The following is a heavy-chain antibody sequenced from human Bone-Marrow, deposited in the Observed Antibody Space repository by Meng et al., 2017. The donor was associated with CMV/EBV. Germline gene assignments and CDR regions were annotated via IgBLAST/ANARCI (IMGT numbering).Heavy chain of an antibody. D-gene: IGHD6-13*01. CDR2: IYYSGST. CDR1: GGSISYYY. CDR3: ARVGYYYYYGMDV. J-gene: IGHJ6*02. V-gene: IGHV4-59*01. Sequence: SETLSLTCTVSGGSISYYYWSWIRQPPGKGLEWIGSIYYSGSTNYSPSLKSRVTISVDTSKNQFSLKLSSVTAADTAVYYCARVGYYYYYGMDVWGQGTTVTVSS.